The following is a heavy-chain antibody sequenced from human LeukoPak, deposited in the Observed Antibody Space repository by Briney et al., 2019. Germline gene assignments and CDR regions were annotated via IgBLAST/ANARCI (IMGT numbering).Heavy chain of an antibody. CDR3: TTDPVYSSDAFDI. J-gene: IGHJ3*02. V-gene: IGHV3-15*01. Sequence: PGGSLTLSCAASGFTVSNNYMSWVRQAPGKGLEWVGRIKSKTDGGTTDYAAPVKGRFTISRDDSKNTLYLQMNSLKTEDTAVYYCTTDPVYSSDAFDIWGQGTMVTVSS. D-gene: IGHD5-18*01. CDR1: GFTVSNNY. CDR2: IKSKTDGGTT.